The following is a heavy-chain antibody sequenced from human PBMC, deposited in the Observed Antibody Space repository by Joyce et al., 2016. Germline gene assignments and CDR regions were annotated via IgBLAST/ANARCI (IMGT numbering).Heavy chain of an antibody. D-gene: IGHD3-3*02. CDR3: ASQYQHRYYYYGMDV. Sequence: EVQLVESGGGLIQPGGSLRLSCAASGFTVSGNYLNWVRQVPGKGLECVSVIYSGGSTCYADSVNGRFTISRDNSKNTLDLQMNSLRAEDTAVYYCASQYQHRYYYYGMDVWGQGTTVTVSS. CDR2: IYSGGST. J-gene: IGHJ6*02. V-gene: IGHV3-53*01. CDR1: GFTVSGNY.